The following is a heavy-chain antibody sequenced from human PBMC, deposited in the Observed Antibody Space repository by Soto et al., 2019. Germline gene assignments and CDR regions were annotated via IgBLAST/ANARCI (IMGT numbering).Heavy chain of an antibody. D-gene: IGHD6-19*01. CDR1: GFTFSDYY. CDR3: GGNLIAVAGP. CDR2: ISSSSSYT. Sequence: EVSLRLSCAASGFTFSDYYMSWIRQAQGKGLERVSYISSSSSYTNYADSVKGRFTISRDNAKNSLYLQMNSLRAEDTAVYFCGGNLIAVAGPWGEWTLVTVYS. V-gene: IGHV3-11*06. J-gene: IGHJ5*02.